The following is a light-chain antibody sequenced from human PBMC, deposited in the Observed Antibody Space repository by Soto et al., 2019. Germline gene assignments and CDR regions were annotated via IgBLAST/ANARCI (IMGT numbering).Light chain of an antibody. Sequence: DIHRTQIHNSLAGAVVGRVIITCRASQTISSWLAWYQQKPWKAPKLLIYKSSTLKSGVPSSFSASGSGTEFTLTISILHPDYFATYYCQHYNIYSEAFGQRAKVGIK. J-gene: IGKJ1*01. CDR1: QTISSW. V-gene: IGKV1-5*03. CDR2: KSS. CDR3: QHYNIYSEA.